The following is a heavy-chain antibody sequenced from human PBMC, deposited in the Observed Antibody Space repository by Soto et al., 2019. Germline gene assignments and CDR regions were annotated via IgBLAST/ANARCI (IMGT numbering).Heavy chain of an antibody. CDR1: GFNFANFW. CDR3: ARQIGLGATNF. D-gene: IGHD1-26*01. V-gene: IGHV3-74*01. Sequence: GGSLRLSCVASGFNFANFWMHWVRQAPGKGLEWISRINTDGSRTSYADSVKGRFTISRDNSKNTPFLQVNSLGAEDTGVYYCARQIGLGATNFWGQGTLVTVSS. J-gene: IGHJ4*02. CDR2: INTDGSRT.